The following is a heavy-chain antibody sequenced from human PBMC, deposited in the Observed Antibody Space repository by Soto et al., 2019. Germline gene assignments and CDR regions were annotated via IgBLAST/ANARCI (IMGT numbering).Heavy chain of an antibody. J-gene: IGHJ6*02. CDR2: IYYSGST. Sequence: SETLFLTGTVSGGSISSYYWSWIRQPPGKGLEWIGYIYYSGSTNYNPSLKSRVTISVDTSKNQFSLKLSSVTAADTAVYYCARENLGELFGMDVWGQGTTVTVSS. CDR3: ARENLGELFGMDV. CDR1: GGSISSYY. D-gene: IGHD3-10*01. V-gene: IGHV4-59*01.